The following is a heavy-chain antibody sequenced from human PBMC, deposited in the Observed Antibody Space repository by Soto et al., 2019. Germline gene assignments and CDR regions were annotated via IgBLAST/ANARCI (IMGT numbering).Heavy chain of an antibody. Sequence: SETLSLTCTVSGGSISSGDYYWSWIRQPPGKGLEWIGYIYYSGSTYYNPSLKGRVTISVDTSKNQFSLRLSSVTAADTAVYYCARGCGGDCYGSFDYWGQGTLVTVSS. V-gene: IGHV4-30-4*01. J-gene: IGHJ4*02. CDR2: IYYSGST. CDR3: ARGCGGDCYGSFDY. CDR1: GGSISSGDYY. D-gene: IGHD2-21*02.